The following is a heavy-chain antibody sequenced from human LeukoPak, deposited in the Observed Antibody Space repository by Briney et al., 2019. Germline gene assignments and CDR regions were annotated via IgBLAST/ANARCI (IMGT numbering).Heavy chain of an antibody. CDR3: ARDLQPYYDFWSRYYLIGGSRDWGYRGAHEYGMDV. CDR1: GFTFSSYS. V-gene: IGHV3-21*01. Sequence: GGSLRLSCAASGFTFSSYSMNWVRQAPGKGLEWVSSISSSSSYIYYADSVKGRFTIPRDNAKNSLYLQMNSLRAEDTAVYYCARDLQPYYDFWSRYYLIGGSRDWGYRGAHEYGMDVWGQGTTVTVSS. CDR2: ISSSSSYI. D-gene: IGHD3-3*01. J-gene: IGHJ6*02.